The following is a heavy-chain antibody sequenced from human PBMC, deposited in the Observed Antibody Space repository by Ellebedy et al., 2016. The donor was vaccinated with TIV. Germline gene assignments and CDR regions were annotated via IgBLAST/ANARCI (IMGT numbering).Heavy chain of an antibody. CDR1: GFTFDDYA. Sequence: SLKISXAASGFTFDDYAMHWVRQAPGKGLEWVSGISWNSGSIGYADSVKGRFTISRDNAKNSLYLQMNSLRAEDTALYYCAKDTGAVAGLFDYWGQGTLVTVSS. V-gene: IGHV3-9*01. D-gene: IGHD6-19*01. CDR2: ISWNSGSI. J-gene: IGHJ4*02. CDR3: AKDTGAVAGLFDY.